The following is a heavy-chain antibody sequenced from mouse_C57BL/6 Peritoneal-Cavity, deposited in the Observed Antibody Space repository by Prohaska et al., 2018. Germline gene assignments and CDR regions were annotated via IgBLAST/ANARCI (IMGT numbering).Heavy chain of an antibody. CDR2: IYPGSGST. Sequence: QVQLQQPGAELVKPGASVKMSCKASGYTFTSYWITWVKQRPGQGLQWIGDIYPGSGSTNYNEKFKSKATLTVDTSSSTAYMQRSRLTSEDSAVYYCASGGYEEFAYWGQGNLVTVSA. CDR3: ASGGYEEFAY. CDR1: GYTFTSYW. D-gene: IGHD2-10*02. V-gene: IGHV1-55*01. J-gene: IGHJ3*01.